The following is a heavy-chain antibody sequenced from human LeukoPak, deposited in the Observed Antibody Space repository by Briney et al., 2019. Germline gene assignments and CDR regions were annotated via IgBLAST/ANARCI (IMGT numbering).Heavy chain of an antibody. CDR1: GGSISSSSYY. V-gene: IGHV4-39*07. J-gene: IGHJ4*02. D-gene: IGHD3-3*01. CDR2: INHSGST. Sequence: TTSETLSLTCTVSGGSISSSSYYWGWIRQPPGKGLEWIGEINHSGSTNYNPSLKSRVTISVDTSKNQFSLKLSSVTAADTAVYYCARGHSGVLRFLEWLTLPFDYWGQGTLVTVSS. CDR3: ARGHSGVLRFLEWLTLPFDY.